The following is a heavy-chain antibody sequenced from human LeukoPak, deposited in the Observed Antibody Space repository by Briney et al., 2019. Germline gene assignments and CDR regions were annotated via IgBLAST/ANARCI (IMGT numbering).Heavy chain of an antibody. CDR3: ARGFNLDS. CDR2: INPNTGDT. CDR1: GYTFIAYY. Sequence: ASVKVSCKASGYTFIAYYMSWVRQAPGQGLEWMAWINPNTGDTNYAQKLQGRVTVTRDTSIRTAYMELSSLRSDDTAVYYCARGFNLDSWGQGALVTVSS. V-gene: IGHV1-2*02. J-gene: IGHJ5*01.